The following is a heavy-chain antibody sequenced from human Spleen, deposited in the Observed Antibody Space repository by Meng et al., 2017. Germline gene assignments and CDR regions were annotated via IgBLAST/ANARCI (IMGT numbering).Heavy chain of an antibody. CDR3: AGGPWELDF. CDR1: GGSFSDYY. V-gene: IGHV4-34*01. D-gene: IGHD1-26*01. J-gene: IGHJ4*02. CDR2: INHSGST. Sequence: QVQLQQWGAGLLKPSETLSLTCVVSGGSFSDYYWSWIRQPPGKGLEWIGEINHSGSTNYNPSLESRATISVDTSKNQFSLKLSSVTAADTAVYYCAGGPWELDFWGQGTLVTVSS.